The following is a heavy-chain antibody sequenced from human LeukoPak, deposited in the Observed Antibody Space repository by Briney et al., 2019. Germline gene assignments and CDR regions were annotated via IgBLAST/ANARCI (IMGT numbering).Heavy chain of an antibody. CDR3: ARDLSYKPQYFEY. CDR2: ISSSSSYI. D-gene: IGHD3-10*01. Sequence: PGGSLRLSCAASGFTFSSYSMNWVRQAPGKGLEWVSSISSSSSYIYYADSVKGRFTISRDNAKNSLYLQINSLRAEDTAVYYCARDLSYKPQYFEYWGQGTLVTVSS. CDR1: GFTFSSYS. J-gene: IGHJ4*02. V-gene: IGHV3-21*01.